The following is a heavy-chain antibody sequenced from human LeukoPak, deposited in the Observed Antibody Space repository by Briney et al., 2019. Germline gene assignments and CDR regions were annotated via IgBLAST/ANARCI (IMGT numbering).Heavy chain of an antibody. CDR1: GFTFSSYW. J-gene: IGHJ6*03. V-gene: IGHV3-23*01. CDR2: ISGSGGST. D-gene: IGHD6-6*01. CDR3: AKKEGSSSGGGYYYYYMDV. Sequence: GSLRLSCAASGFTFSSYWMSWVRQAPGKGLEWVSAISGSGGSTYYADSVKGRFTISRDDSKNTLYLQMNSLRAEDTAVYYCAKKEGSSSGGGYYYYYMDVWGKGTTVTVSS.